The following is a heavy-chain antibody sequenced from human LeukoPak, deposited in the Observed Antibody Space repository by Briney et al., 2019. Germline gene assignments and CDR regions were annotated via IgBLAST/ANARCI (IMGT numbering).Heavy chain of an antibody. CDR1: GYSINSGYY. Sequence: PSETLSLTCTVSGYSINSGYYWGCIRQPPGKGLEWIGSIYHSGSTYYNPSLKSRVTISVDTSKNQFSLKLISVTAADTAVYYCARVEYRDNSRNSGVFDYWGQGTLVTVSS. J-gene: IGHJ4*02. V-gene: IGHV4-38-2*02. CDR2: IYHSGST. CDR3: ARVEYRDNSRNSGVFDY. D-gene: IGHD4-23*01.